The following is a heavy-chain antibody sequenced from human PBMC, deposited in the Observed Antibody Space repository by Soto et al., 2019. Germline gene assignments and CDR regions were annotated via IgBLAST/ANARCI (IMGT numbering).Heavy chain of an antibody. D-gene: IGHD3-22*01. J-gene: IGHJ3*02. CDR3: ASREYDSSGHYSGYDAFDI. CDR2: MNPNSGTA. CDR1: GYTFTSYD. V-gene: IGHV1-69*13. Sequence: ASVKVSCKASGYTFTSYDINWVRQATGQGLEWMGWMNPNSGTANYAQKFQGRVTITADESTSTAYMELSSLRSEDTAVYYCASREYDSSGHYSGYDAFDIWGQGTMVTVSS.